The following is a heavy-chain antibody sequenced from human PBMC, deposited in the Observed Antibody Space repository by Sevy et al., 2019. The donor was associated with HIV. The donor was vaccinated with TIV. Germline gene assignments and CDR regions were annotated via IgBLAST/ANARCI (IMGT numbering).Heavy chain of an antibody. CDR1: GFTFTTYN. CDR3: ATGGRDGYNY. CDR2: ISISSGTI. Sequence: GGSLRLSCAASGFTFTTYNMNWVRQAPGKGLEWVSYISISSGTIYYADSVKGRFTISRDNAKNSLYLQMNSLRDEDTAMYYCATGGRDGYNYWGQGTLVTVSS. J-gene: IGHJ4*02. V-gene: IGHV3-48*02. D-gene: IGHD5-12*01.